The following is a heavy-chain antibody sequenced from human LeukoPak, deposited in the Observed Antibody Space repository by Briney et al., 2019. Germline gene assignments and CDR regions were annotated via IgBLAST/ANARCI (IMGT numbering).Heavy chain of an antibody. V-gene: IGHV4-39*07. D-gene: IGHD3-22*01. CDR1: GGSISSSSYY. CDR3: ARAQNYNDSSSYGGAYNSFDP. Sequence: SETLSLTCTVSGGSISSSSYYWGWIRQPPGKGLEWIESIYYSGSTYYNPSLKSRVTISVDTSKNQFSLKLSSVTAADTAVYYWARAQNYNDSSSYGGAYNSFDPWGQGTLVTVSS. J-gene: IGHJ5*02. CDR2: IYYSGST.